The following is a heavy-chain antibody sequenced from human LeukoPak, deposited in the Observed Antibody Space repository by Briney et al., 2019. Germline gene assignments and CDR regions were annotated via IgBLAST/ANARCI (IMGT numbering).Heavy chain of an antibody. J-gene: IGHJ5*02. CDR3: ARLYYGSGSSGFGGHWFDP. V-gene: IGHV1-69*06. Sequence: ASVKVSCKASGGTFSSYAISWVRQAPGQGLEWMGGIIPIFGTANYAQKFQGRVTITADKSTSTAYMELSSLRSEDTAVYYCARLYYGSGSSGFGGHWFDPCGQGTLVTVSS. CDR1: GGTFSSYA. CDR2: IIPIFGTA. D-gene: IGHD3-10*01.